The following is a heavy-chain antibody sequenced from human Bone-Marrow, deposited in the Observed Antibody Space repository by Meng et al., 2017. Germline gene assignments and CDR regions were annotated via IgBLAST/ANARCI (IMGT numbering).Heavy chain of an antibody. J-gene: IGHJ3*02. V-gene: IGHV1-3*01. CDR1: GYTFTSYS. Sequence: ASVQVSCKASGYTFTSYSMHWVRQPPGQRREWMGWINAGNGNTRYSQKFQGRVTITRDTSASTAYMELSSLRTEDTAVYYCAGGSGKQWVVNDAFDIWGQGTMVTVSS. D-gene: IGHD6-19*01. CDR3: AGGSGKQWVVNDAFDI. CDR2: INAGNGNT.